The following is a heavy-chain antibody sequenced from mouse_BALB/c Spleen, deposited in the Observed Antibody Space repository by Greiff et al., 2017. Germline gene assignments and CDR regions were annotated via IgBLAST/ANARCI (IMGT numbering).Heavy chain of an antibody. CDR3: ARGGGRYGYYAMDY. CDR1: GFTFSSFG. CDR2: ISSGSSTI. Sequence: EVNLVESGGGLVQPGGSRKLSCAASGFTFSSFGMHWVRQAPEKGLEWVAYISSGSSTIYYADTVKGRFTISRDNPKNTLFLQMTSLRSEDTAMYYCARGGGRYGYYAMDYWGQGTSVTVSS. V-gene: IGHV5-17*02. J-gene: IGHJ4*01. D-gene: IGHD2-14*01.